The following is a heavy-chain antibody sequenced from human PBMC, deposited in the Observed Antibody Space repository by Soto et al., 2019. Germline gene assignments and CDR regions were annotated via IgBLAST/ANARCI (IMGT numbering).Heavy chain of an antibody. Sequence: SATLSLTCAVSGGSISSGGYSWSWIRQPPGKGLEWIGYIYHSGSTYYNPSLKSRVTISVDRSKNQFSLKRSSVTAAATAVYYCDRVPIIEADGTQEAVLYYYGMDVWGQGTTVTVSS. CDR3: DRVPIIEADGTQEAVLYYYGMDV. CDR1: GGSISSGGYS. CDR2: IYHSGST. V-gene: IGHV4-30-2*01. J-gene: IGHJ6*02. D-gene: IGHD6-13*01.